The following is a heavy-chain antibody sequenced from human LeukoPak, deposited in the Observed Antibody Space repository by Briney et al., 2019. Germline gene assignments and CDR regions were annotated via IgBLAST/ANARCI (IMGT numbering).Heavy chain of an antibody. Sequence: PGGSLRLSCAASGFTFSRYGMSWVRQAPGQGPEWVSTISGSDGWTNYADSVKGRFTISRDNSKNTLYPQMNSLRAEDTAVYYCARPSPMTASPFDYWGQGTLVTVSS. CDR3: ARPSPMTASPFDY. V-gene: IGHV3-23*01. CDR2: ISGSDGWT. J-gene: IGHJ4*02. CDR1: GFTFSRYG.